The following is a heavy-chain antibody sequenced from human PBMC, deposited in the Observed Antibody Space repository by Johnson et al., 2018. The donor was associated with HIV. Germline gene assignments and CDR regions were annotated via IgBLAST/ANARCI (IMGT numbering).Heavy chain of an antibody. Sequence: QVQLVESGGGVVQPGRSLRLSCAASGFTFSSYAMHWVRQAPGKGLEWVAVISHDGSNKYYADSVKGRFTISRDNSKNTLYLQMNSLRAEDTAVYYCAKEGRDCTGVVCYSLAFDIWGQGTMVTVSS. CDR1: GFTFSSYA. V-gene: IGHV3-30-3*01. J-gene: IGHJ3*02. D-gene: IGHD2-8*02. CDR3: AKEGRDCTGVVCYSLAFDI. CDR2: ISHDGSNK.